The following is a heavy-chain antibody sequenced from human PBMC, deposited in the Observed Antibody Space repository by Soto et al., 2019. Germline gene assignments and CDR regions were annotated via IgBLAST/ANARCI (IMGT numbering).Heavy chain of an antibody. CDR3: AREYSSWRYYYYYYMDV. Sequence: GGSLRLSCAASGFTFSSYWMHWVRQAPGKGLVWVSRINSDGSSTSYADSVKGRFTISRDNAKNTLYLQMNSLRAEDTAVYYCAREYSSWRYYYYYYMDVWGKGTTVTVSS. V-gene: IGHV3-74*01. D-gene: IGHD6-6*01. CDR1: GFTFSSYW. J-gene: IGHJ6*03. CDR2: INSDGSST.